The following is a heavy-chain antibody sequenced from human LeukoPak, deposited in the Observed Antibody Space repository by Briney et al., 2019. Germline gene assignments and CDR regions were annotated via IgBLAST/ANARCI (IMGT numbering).Heavy chain of an antibody. CDR3: AKSHPVTMIVVVISYFDY. CDR2: ISYDGSNK. D-gene: IGHD3-22*01. CDR1: GFTFSSYA. J-gene: IGHJ4*02. Sequence: PGGSLRLSCAASGFTFSSYAMHWVRQAPGKGLEWVAVISYDGSNKYYADSVKGRFTISRDNSKNTLYLQMNSLRAEDTAVYYCAKSHPVTMIVVVISYFDYWGQGTLVTVSS. V-gene: IGHV3-30-3*02.